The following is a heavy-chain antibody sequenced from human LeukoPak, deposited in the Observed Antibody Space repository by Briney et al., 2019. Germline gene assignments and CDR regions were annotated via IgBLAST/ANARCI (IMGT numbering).Heavy chain of an antibody. CDR1: GFTFSSYS. Sequence: GGSLRLSCAASGFTFSSYSMNWVRQAPGKGLEWVSSISSRSSYTDYADSVKGGFTISRDNAKNSLCMQMNSLGAEDTAVYFCARKVVGGPVGAFDIWGQGTMVTVSS. D-gene: IGHD2-15*01. CDR2: ISSRSSYT. J-gene: IGHJ3*02. V-gene: IGHV3-21*04. CDR3: ARKVVGGPVGAFDI.